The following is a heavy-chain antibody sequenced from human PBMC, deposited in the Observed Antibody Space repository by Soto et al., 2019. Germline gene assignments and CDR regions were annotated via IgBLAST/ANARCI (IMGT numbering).Heavy chain of an antibody. CDR3: ARQGPHGANWVRYFDS. CDR1: GGCISSSSYY. J-gene: IGHJ4*02. Sequence: SETLSLTCTVSGGCISSSSYYWGWIRQPPGKGLEWIGSIYYSGSTYYNPSLKSRVTISVDTSKNQFSLKLSSVTAADTAVYYCARQGPHGANWVRYFDSWGQGTLVTVSS. V-gene: IGHV4-39*01. CDR2: IYYSGST. D-gene: IGHD7-27*01.